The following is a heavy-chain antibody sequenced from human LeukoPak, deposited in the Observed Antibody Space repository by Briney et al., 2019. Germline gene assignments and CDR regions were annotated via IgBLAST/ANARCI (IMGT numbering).Heavy chain of an antibody. D-gene: IGHD5-18*01. V-gene: IGHV3-23*01. CDR1: GFTFSSYG. CDR3: AKRIQSAMAMGY. J-gene: IGHJ4*02. Sequence: GGSLRLSCTASGFTFSSYGMSWVRQAPGKGLDWVSATSGSGGSTYYADSVKGRFTISRDNSKNTMYLQMNSLRAEDTAVYYCAKRIQSAMAMGYWGQGTLVTVSS. CDR2: TSGSGGST.